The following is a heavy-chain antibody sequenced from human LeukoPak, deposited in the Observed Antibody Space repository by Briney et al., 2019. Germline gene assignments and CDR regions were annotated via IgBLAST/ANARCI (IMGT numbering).Heavy chain of an antibody. CDR3: ARVNTVDCSGGSCYSYWFDP. D-gene: IGHD2-15*01. Sequence: TSETLSLACTVSGGSISSGGYYWSWNRQHPGKGLEWIGYIYYSGSTYYNPSLKSRVTISVDTSKNQFSLKLSSVTAADTAVYYCARVNTVDCSGGSCYSYWFDPWGQGTLVTVSS. J-gene: IGHJ5*02. CDR1: GGSISSGGYY. CDR2: IYYSGST. V-gene: IGHV4-61*08.